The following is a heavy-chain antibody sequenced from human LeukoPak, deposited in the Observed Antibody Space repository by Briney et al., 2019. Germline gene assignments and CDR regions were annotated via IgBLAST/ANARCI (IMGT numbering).Heavy chain of an antibody. J-gene: IGHJ3*02. CDR2: IYYSGSS. D-gene: IGHD5-18*01. Sequence: SETLSLTCTVSGGSINNGGYYWSWIRQHPGKGLEWIGYIYYSGSSYYNPSLRSRVTISVDTSKNHFSLKLSSVTAADTAVHYCARALRGYSYGWGAFDIWGQGTMVTVSS. V-gene: IGHV4-31*03. CDR1: GGSINNGGYY. CDR3: ARALRGYSYGWGAFDI.